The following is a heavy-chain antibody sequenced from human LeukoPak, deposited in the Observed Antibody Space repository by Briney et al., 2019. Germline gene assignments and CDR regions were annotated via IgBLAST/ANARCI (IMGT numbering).Heavy chain of an antibody. V-gene: IGHV4-39*07. CDR1: GGSISSSSYY. J-gene: IGHJ6*03. Sequence: SETLSLTCTVSGGSISSSSYYWGWIRQPPGKGLEWIGSIYYSGSTYYNPSLKSRVTISVDTSKNQFSLKLSSVTAADTAVYYCARDRGVIDYMDVWGKGTTVTVSS. CDR3: ARDRGVIDYMDV. D-gene: IGHD3-10*01. CDR2: IYYSGST.